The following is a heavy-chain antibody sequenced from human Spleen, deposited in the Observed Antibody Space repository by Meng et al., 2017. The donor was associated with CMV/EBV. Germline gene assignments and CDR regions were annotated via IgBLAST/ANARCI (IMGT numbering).Heavy chain of an antibody. CDR1: GFTFSSYD. CDR2: ISSSSSSI. V-gene: IGHV3-48*04. CDR3: ARVAAATYYYYYYGMDV. Sequence: GESLKISCAASGFTFSSYDMNWVRQAPGKGLEWVSYISSSSSSIYYADSVKGRFTISRDNAKNSLYLQMNSLRAEDTALYYCARVAAATYYYYYYGMDVWGQGTTVTVSS. D-gene: IGHD6-13*01. J-gene: IGHJ6*02.